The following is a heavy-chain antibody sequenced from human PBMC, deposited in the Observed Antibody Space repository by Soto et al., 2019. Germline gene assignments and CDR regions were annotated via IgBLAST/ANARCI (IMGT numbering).Heavy chain of an antibody. CDR2: IYYSGST. D-gene: IGHD6-19*01. J-gene: IGHJ4*02. CDR1: GGSISSYY. Sequence: SETLSLTCTVSGGSISSYYWSWIRQPPGKGLEWIGYIYYSGSTNYNPSLKSRVTISVDTSKNQFSLKLSSVTAADTAVYYCARDVGLATDYWGQGTLVTVSS. V-gene: IGHV4-59*01. CDR3: ARDVGLATDY.